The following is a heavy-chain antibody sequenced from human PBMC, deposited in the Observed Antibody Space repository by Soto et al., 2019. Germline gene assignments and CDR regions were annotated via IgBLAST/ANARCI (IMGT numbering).Heavy chain of an antibody. V-gene: IGHV4-59*08. CDR2: IYYSGST. CDR3: ARFEMVYARRSGAFDI. Sequence: SETLSLTCTVSGGSISSYYWSWIRQPPGKGLEWIGYIYYSGSTNYNPSLKSRVTISVDTSKNQFSLKLSSVTAADTAVYYCARFEMVYARRSGAFDIWGQGTMVTVSS. CDR1: GGSISSYY. J-gene: IGHJ3*02. D-gene: IGHD2-8*01.